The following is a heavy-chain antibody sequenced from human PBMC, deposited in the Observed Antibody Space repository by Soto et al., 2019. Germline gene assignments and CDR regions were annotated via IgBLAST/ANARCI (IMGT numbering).Heavy chain of an antibody. V-gene: IGHV1-58*01. D-gene: IGHD3-22*01. CDR3: AAGLHRDSSAYYAPPSYTFDY. J-gene: IGHJ4*02. CDR2: IVVGSGNT. CDR1: ESTFTNSA. Sequence: ASVKVSCKASESTFTNSAVQWVRQGRGQSLEWIGWIVVGSGNTNYAQKFQERVTITTDMSTSTAYMELSSLRSEGTAVYYCAAGLHRDSSAYYAPPSYTFDYSGQATLLTVSP.